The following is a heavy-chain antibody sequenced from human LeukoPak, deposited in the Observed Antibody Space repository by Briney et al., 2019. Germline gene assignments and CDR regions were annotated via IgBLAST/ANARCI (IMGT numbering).Heavy chain of an antibody. CDR1: GGSFSGYY. D-gene: IGHD3-22*01. V-gene: IGHV4-34*01. CDR3: ARGKRPSSGYYYFDY. Sequence: SETLSLTCAVYGGSFSGYYWSWIRQPPGKGLEWIGEINHSGSTNYNPSLKSRVTISVDTSKNQFSLKLSSVTAADTAVYYCARGKRPSSGYYYFDYWGQGTLVTVSS. CDR2: INHSGST. J-gene: IGHJ4*02.